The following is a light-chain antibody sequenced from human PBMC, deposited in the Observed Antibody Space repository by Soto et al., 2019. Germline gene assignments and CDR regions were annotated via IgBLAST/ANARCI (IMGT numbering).Light chain of an antibody. J-gene: IGKJ2*01. CDR2: GAS. V-gene: IGKV3-20*01. CDR3: QQFGSSPYT. Sequence: EIVLTQSPGTLSLSPGGRATLSCRASQSVGSTYLAWYQQKPGQAPRLLIYGASTRATGIPDRLSGNGSGTDFTLTISRLEPEDCAVYYCQQFGSSPYTFGQGTKLAIK. CDR1: QSVGSTY.